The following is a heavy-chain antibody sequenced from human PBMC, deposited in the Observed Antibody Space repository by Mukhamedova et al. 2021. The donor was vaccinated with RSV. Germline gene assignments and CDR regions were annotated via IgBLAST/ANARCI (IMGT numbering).Heavy chain of an antibody. CDR2: GSSG. V-gene: IGHV3-30-3*01. CDR3: ARDSSSSIDY. D-gene: IGHD6-13*01. Sequence: GSSGINAEYMGKGRFTISRDNYKNTLYLQMNSLRAEDTAVYYCARDSSSSIDYWGQGTLVTVSS. J-gene: IGHJ4*02.